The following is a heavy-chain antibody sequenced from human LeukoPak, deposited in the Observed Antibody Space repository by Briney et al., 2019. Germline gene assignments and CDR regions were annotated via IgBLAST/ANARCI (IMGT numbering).Heavy chain of an antibody. V-gene: IGHV3-43*02. D-gene: IGHD6-19*01. CDR3: ARESESSGWYDY. J-gene: IGHJ4*02. Sequence: GGSLRLSCAAPGFMFHDYAIHWVRHAPGKGLEWVSLISGDGGSTFYADSVKGRFTISRDNSKNSLYLQMNSLRSDDTALYYCARESESSGWYDYWGQGTLVTVSS. CDR2: ISGDGGST. CDR1: GFMFHDYA.